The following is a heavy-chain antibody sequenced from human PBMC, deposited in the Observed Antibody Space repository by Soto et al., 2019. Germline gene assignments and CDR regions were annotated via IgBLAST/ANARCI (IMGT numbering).Heavy chain of an antibody. CDR3: GRDLPSISGRPGGWFDP. Sequence: GGSLRLSCAAFGFPFSRYWMSWVRQAPGKGLEWVANIKQDGSEKSYVDSVKGRFSISRDNAKNSLYLQMNSLRVEDTAVYFCGRDLPSISGRPGGWFDPWGQGTLVTAPQ. CDR1: GFPFSRYW. V-gene: IGHV3-7*01. CDR2: IKQDGSEK. J-gene: IGHJ5*02. D-gene: IGHD6-6*01.